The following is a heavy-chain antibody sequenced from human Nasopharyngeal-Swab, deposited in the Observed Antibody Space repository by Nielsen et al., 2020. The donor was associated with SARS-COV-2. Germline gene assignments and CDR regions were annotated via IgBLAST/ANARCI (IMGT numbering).Heavy chain of an antibody. CDR3: ARDPHEGWVY. V-gene: IGHV3-7*01. Sequence: GESLKISCAASGFTFSSYWMSWVRQAPGKGLEWVASIKQDGSEKYYVDSVKGRFTISRDNAKNSLYLQMNSLRAEDTAVYYCARDPHEGWVYWGQGTLVTVSS. D-gene: IGHD5-24*01. CDR2: IKQDGSEK. CDR1: GFTFSSYW. J-gene: IGHJ4*02.